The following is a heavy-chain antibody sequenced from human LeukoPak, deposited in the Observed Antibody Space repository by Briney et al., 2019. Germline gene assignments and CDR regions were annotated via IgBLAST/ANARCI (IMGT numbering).Heavy chain of an antibody. CDR2: NYYSGST. CDR1: GGSISSYY. J-gene: IGHJ5*02. CDR3: ARHSMVAFGWFDP. V-gene: IGHV4-59*08. Sequence: SETLSLTCTVSGGSISSYYWSWIRQPPGKGLEWIGYNYYSGSTNYNPSLKSRVTISVDTSKNQFSLKLSSVTAADTAVYYCARHSMVAFGWFDPWGQGTLVTVSS. D-gene: IGHD3-10*01.